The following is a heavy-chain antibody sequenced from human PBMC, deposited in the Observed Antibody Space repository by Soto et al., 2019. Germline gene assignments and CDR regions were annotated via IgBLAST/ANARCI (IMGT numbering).Heavy chain of an antibody. CDR3: ARVGAWIQLWSRMGGMDV. V-gene: IGHV1-69*02. Sequence: GASVKVSCKASGGTFSSYTISWVRQAPGQGLEWMGRIIPILGIANYAQKFQGRVTITADKSTSTAYMELSSLRSEDTAVYYCARVGAWIQLWSRMGGMDVWGQGTTVTVSS. D-gene: IGHD5-18*01. CDR1: GGTFSSYT. J-gene: IGHJ6*02. CDR2: IIPILGIA.